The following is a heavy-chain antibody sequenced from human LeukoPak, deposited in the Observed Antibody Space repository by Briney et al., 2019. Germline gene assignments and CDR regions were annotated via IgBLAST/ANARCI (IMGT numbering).Heavy chain of an antibody. V-gene: IGHV1-2*02. D-gene: IGHD6-6*01. CDR3: ARDRNSGSSLDI. J-gene: IGHJ3*02. CDR2: IYPYSGDT. CDR1: GYTFTGYY. Sequence: ASVKVSRKASGYTFTGYYIHWVRQAPGQGLEWMGWIYPYSGDTNYAQNFQGRVTMTRDTSISTAYMELSSLKSDDTAVYYCARDRNSGSSLDIWGQGTMLTVSS.